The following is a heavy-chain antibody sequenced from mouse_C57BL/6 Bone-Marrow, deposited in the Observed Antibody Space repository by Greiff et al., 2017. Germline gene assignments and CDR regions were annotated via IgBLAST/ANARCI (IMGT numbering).Heavy chain of an antibody. V-gene: IGHV5-17*01. CDR2: ISSGSSTI. D-gene: IGHD1-1*01. Sequence: EVQVVESGGGLVKPGGSLKLSCAASGFTFSDYGMHWVRQAPEKGLEWVAYISSGSSTIYYADTVKGRFTISRDNAKNTLFLQMTSLRSEDTAMYYCATFITTVVATDYWGQGTTLTVSS. CDR3: ATFITTVVATDY. J-gene: IGHJ2*01. CDR1: GFTFSDYG.